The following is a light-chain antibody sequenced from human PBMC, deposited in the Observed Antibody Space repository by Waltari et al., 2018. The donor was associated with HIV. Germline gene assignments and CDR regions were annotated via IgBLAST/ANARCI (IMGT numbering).Light chain of an antibody. J-gene: IGKJ3*01. V-gene: IGKV1-9*01. CDR1: QGISSY. Sequence: DIQLTQSPSFLSASVGDRVTITCRASQGISSYLAWYQQKPGKAPKRLIYSASTLQSGVPSRFSGRASGTEFTLTISSLQPEDFATYYCQQLNSYPVPFTFGPGTKVDIK. CDR3: QQLNSYPVPFT. CDR2: SAS.